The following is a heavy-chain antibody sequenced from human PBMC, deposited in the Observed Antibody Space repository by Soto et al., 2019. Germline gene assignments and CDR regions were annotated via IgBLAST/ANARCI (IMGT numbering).Heavy chain of an antibody. J-gene: IGHJ4*02. Sequence: QVQLVQSGAEEKKPGASVKVSCKTSGSTFTNYDINWVRQATGQGLEWMGWTNPKSGYTGSAQKFQGRVTMTRDSSIRTAYMELHSLTSEDTAVYYCARTAGDLDYWGQGTLITVSS. D-gene: IGHD4-17*01. CDR3: ARTAGDLDY. CDR2: TNPKSGYT. CDR1: GSTFTNYD. V-gene: IGHV1-8*01.